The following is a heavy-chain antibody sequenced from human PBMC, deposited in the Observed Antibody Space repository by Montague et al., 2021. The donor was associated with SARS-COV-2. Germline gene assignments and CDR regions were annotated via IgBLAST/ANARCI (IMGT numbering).Heavy chain of an antibody. CDR3: ARGPRITMIVVVITDIWFDP. J-gene: IGHJ5*02. CDR2: INHSGST. CDR1: GGSFSGYY. D-gene: IGHD3-22*01. V-gene: IGHV4-34*01. Sequence: SETLSLTCAVYGGSFSGYYWSWIRQPPGKGLEWIGEINHSGSTXXXPSXXXRVTISVDTSKNQFSLKLSSVSAADTAVNYCARGPRITMIVVVITDIWFDPWGQGTLVTVSA.